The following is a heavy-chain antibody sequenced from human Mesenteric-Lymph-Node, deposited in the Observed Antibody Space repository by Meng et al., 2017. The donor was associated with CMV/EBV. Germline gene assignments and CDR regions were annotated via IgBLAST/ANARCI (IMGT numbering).Heavy chain of an antibody. CDR3: ARVEFEAGLWRRVN. Sequence: GGSLRLSCAASGFTFRRYEMHWVRQAPGKGLEWVSLVHVAGDTYYTDSVKGRFTISKDNSKNVLYLQMNSLRIEDTAVYYCARVEFEAGLWRRVNWGQGTLVTVSS. V-gene: IGHV3-66*02. CDR1: GFTFRRYE. D-gene: IGHD3-16*01. CDR2: VHVAGDT. J-gene: IGHJ4*02.